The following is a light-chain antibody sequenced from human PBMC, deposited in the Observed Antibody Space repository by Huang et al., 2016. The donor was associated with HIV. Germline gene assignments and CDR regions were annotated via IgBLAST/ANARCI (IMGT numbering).Light chain of an antibody. J-gene: IGKJ4*01. CDR1: QNVTDS. V-gene: IGKV3-11*01. CDR2: RAA. CDR3: QERIQWPRLT. Sequence: ELVLTQSPATLSLSPGERATLSCRASQNVTDSLAWYRQKPGPAPSLLIYRAANRASGTPARFSGSGSGTDFTLTISSLEPEDFAIYYCQERIQWPRLTFGGGTKVEIK.